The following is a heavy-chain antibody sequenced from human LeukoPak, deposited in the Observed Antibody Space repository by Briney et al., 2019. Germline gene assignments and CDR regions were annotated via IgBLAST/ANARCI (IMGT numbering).Heavy chain of an antibody. Sequence: PSETLSLTCTVSGGSISSYYWSWIRQPAGKGLEWIGRIYTSGSTNYNPSLKSRVTMSVDTSKNQFSLELSSVTAADTAVYYCARADSSGYYEPYYYYYGMDVWGQGTTVTVSS. CDR1: GGSISSYY. CDR3: ARADSSGYYEPYYYYYGMDV. J-gene: IGHJ6*02. CDR2: IYTSGST. D-gene: IGHD3-22*01. V-gene: IGHV4-4*07.